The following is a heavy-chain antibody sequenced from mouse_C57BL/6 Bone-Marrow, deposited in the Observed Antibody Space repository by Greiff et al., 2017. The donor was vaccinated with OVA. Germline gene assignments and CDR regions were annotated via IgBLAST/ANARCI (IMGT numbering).Heavy chain of an antibody. J-gene: IGHJ2*01. CDR1: GFTFSDYG. V-gene: IGHV5-15*04. CDR2: ISTLAYST. D-gene: IGHD1-1*02. Sequence: DVQLVESGGGLVQPGGSLKLSCAASGFTFSDYGMAWVRQAPRQGPEWVAVISTLAYSTYYADTVKGRFTISRENASNTLYLEMGSLRSEDTAMDYCARRTLWSKVDDWGQGTTLTVSS. CDR3: ARRTLWSKVDD.